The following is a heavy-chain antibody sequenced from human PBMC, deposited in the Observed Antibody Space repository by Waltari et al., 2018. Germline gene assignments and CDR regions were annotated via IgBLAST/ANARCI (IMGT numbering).Heavy chain of an antibody. CDR3: EKDGGWYYLEN. V-gene: IGHV1-3*01. CDR2: INAGNGNT. Sequence: QVQLAQSGAEVKKPGASVKVSCKSSGYTFTTYPIHWVRQAPGQGLEWMGWINAGNGNTKYSYKFQGRLTLSRDTSASTVYMELSGLTSEDTALYYCEKDGGWYYLENWGQGTLVTVSS. CDR1: GYTFTTYP. D-gene: IGHD6-19*01. J-gene: IGHJ4*02.